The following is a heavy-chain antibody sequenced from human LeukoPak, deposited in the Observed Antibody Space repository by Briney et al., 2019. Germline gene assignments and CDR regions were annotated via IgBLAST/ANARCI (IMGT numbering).Heavy chain of an antibody. J-gene: IGHJ4*02. CDR2: ISSSGNNI. V-gene: IGHV3-48*03. CDR1: EFTFSSYE. D-gene: IGHD3-22*01. Sequence: GGSLRLSCAASEFTFSSYEMNWVRQAPGKGLEWVSYISSSGNNIYYADSVKGRFTISRDNAKNSVFLQMNSLRAEDTAVYYCAIDHYVTSGDCYIPNSFDYWGQGTLVTVSS. CDR3: AIDHYVTSGDCYIPNSFDY.